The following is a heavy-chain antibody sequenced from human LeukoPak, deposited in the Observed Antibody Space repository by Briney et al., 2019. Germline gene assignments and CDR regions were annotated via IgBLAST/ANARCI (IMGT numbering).Heavy chain of an antibody. D-gene: IGHD3-10*01. J-gene: IGHJ4*02. CDR3: ARGEYGSGGFAY. Sequence: AGTLSLTCAASGFSISSYYWSWLRQPPGKGLEWVGYIYYSGSTNYNPSLKSRVTISVDTSKNQFSLKLSSVTAADTAVYYCARGEYGSGGFAYWGQGTLVTVCS. CDR2: IYYSGST. V-gene: IGHV4-59*12. CDR1: GFSISSYY.